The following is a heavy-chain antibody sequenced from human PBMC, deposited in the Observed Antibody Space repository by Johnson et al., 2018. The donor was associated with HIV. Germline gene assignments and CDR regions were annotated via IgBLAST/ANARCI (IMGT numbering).Heavy chain of an antibody. CDR1: GFTFSSYA. CDR3: AKGDYDDRSTYLGERGRTGDGFDI. V-gene: IGHV3-33*06. CDR2: IVYDGSKK. Sequence: QVQLVESGGGVVQPGRSLRLSCAASGFTFSSYAMHWVRQAPGKGLEWVAFIVYDGSKKYYADSVKGRFTISRDNSKNTLYLEMNSLRAEDTAVYYCAKGDYDDRSTYLGERGRTGDGFDIWGQGTMVTVSS. J-gene: IGHJ3*02. D-gene: IGHD3-22*01.